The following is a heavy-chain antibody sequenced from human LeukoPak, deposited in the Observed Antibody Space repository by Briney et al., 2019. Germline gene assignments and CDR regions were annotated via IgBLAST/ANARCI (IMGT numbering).Heavy chain of an antibody. CDR2: ISSSNTYI. Sequence: GGSLRLSCAASGFTFSSYSTNWVRQAPGKGLEWVSSISSSNTYIYYADSVKGRFTISRDNARNSLYLQMNTLRAEDTAVYYCARVAIEGAGADYWGQGTLVTVSS. CDR3: ARVAIEGAGADY. V-gene: IGHV3-21*01. CDR1: GFTFSSYS. D-gene: IGHD6-13*01. J-gene: IGHJ4*02.